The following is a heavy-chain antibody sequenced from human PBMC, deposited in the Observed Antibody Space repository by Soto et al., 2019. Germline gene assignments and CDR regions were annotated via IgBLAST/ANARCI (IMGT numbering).Heavy chain of an antibody. CDR1: GFTFSSYA. CDR2: ISGSGGST. D-gene: IGHD3-22*01. J-gene: IGHJ4*02. CDR3: AKWLGESYYDSSGYYYFDY. V-gene: IGHV3-23*01. Sequence: EVQLLESGGGLVQPGGSLRLSCAASGFTFSSYAMSWVRQAPGKGLEWVSAISGSGGSTYYADSVKGRFTISRDNSKNTLHLQMNSLRAEDTAVYYCAKWLGESYYDSSGYYYFDYWGQGTLVTVSS.